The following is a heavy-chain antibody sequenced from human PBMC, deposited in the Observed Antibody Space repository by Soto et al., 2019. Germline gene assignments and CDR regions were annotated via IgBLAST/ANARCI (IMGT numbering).Heavy chain of an antibody. CDR3: ARVSAAGKSYGMDV. J-gene: IGHJ6*02. Sequence: SETLSLTCAVSGGSISSSNWWSWVRQPPGKGLEWIGEIYHSGSTNYNPSLKSRVTISVDKSKNQFSLKLSSVTAADTAVYYCARVSAAGKSYGMDVWGQGTTVTVSS. V-gene: IGHV4-4*02. D-gene: IGHD6-13*01. CDR1: GGSISSSNW. CDR2: IYHSGST.